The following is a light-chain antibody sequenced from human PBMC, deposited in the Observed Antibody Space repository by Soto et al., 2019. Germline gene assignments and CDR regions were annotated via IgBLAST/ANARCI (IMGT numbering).Light chain of an antibody. Sequence: DIPMTQSPSSVSASVGDSVTITCRASQDISNWLAWYQQKPGKAPKLLIYTASSLQSGVPSRFSGSGSGTDFTRTISGLQPEDFATYYCQQANSFPPWTFGQGTKVEIK. CDR2: TAS. CDR3: QQANSFPPWT. J-gene: IGKJ1*01. CDR1: QDISNW. V-gene: IGKV1-12*01.